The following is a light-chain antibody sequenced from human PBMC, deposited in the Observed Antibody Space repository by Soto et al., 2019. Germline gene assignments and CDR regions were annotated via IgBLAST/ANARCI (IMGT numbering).Light chain of an antibody. Sequence: AIRMTQSPSSFSASTGDRVTITCRASQGISSYLAWYQQKPGKAPKLLIYAASTLQSGVPSRFSDSGSGTDFTLTISCLQSEDFATYYCQQYYSYLFTFGGGTKVDIK. J-gene: IGKJ4*01. CDR3: QQYYSYLFT. CDR2: AAS. CDR1: QGISSY. V-gene: IGKV1-8*01.